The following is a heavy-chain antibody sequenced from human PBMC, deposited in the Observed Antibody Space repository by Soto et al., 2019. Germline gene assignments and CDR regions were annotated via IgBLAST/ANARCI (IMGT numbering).Heavy chain of an antibody. Sequence: QVQLQQWGAGLLKPSETLSLTCAVNGGSLSGYYWSWIRQPPGKGLEWIGEIKDGGSTNYSPSLRGXXTXSXXTSTNQFSLRLNSVTAADTAVYFCARGQEGIVATHWEQGTLVTVSS. CDR3: ARGQEGIVATH. CDR2: IKDGGST. CDR1: GGSLSGYY. J-gene: IGHJ4*02. D-gene: IGHD5-12*01. V-gene: IGHV4-34*01.